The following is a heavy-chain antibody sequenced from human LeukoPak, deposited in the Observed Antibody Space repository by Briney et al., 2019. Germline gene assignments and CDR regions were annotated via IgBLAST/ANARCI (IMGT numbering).Heavy chain of an antibody. CDR1: GYTFIDYY. D-gene: IGHD3-9*01. J-gene: IGHJ3*02. V-gene: IGHV1-2*02. CDR3: AGNYKILTGYYDDDGFDI. CDR2: INPNSGGT. Sequence: ASVSAPLKASGYTFIDYYTNWVRQAPGQGLEWMGWINPNSGGTKYAQKFQGRVTLTRDTSINTAYMELSRLISDDTAVYYCAGNYKILTGYYDDDGFDIWGHERTLVASS.